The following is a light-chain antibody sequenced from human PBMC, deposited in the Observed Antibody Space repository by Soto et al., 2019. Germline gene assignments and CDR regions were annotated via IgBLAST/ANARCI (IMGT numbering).Light chain of an antibody. CDR3: CSYAGSHWV. V-gene: IGLV1-44*01. Sequence: QSVLTQPPSASGTPGQRVTISCSGSSSNIGSNNVNWYQQLPGTAPKLLMFSNNQRPSGVPDRFSGSRSGTSASLAISGLQAEDEADYYCCSYAGSHWVFGGGTKLTVL. J-gene: IGLJ3*02. CDR2: SNN. CDR1: SSNIGSNN.